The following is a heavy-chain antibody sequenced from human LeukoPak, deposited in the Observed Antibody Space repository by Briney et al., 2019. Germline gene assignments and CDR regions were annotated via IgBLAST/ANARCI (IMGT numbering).Heavy chain of an antibody. CDR2: TYYRSKWYN. D-gene: IGHD3-9*01. CDR3: ARDRADILTGYKTYYFDY. V-gene: IGHV6-1*01. Sequence: SQILSLTCAISGDSVSSNSAAWNWIRQSPSRGLEWLGRTYYRSKWYNDYAVSVKSRTTINPDTSKNQFSLQLNSVTPEDTAVYYCARDRADILTGYKTYYFDYWGQGTLVTVSS. J-gene: IGHJ4*02. CDR1: GDSVSSNSAA.